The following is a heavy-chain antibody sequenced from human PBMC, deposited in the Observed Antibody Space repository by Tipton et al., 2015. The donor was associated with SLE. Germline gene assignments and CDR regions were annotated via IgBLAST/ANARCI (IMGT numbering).Heavy chain of an antibody. CDR3: ATADYGDYVGWFDP. CDR1: GHSISSGYY. CDR2: VYKSGGT. Sequence: GLVKPSETLSLICNVSGHSISSGYYWGWIRQFPGKGLEWIGNVYKSGGTTYNPSLESRVTISVDNSKNQFSLKLTSVTAADTAVYYCATADYGDYVGWFDPWGQGTLVIVSS. V-gene: IGHV4-38-2*02. D-gene: IGHD4-17*01. J-gene: IGHJ5*02.